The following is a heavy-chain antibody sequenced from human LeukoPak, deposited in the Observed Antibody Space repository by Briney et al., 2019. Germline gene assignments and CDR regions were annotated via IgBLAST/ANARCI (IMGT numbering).Heavy chain of an antibody. D-gene: IGHD3-3*01. V-gene: IGHV4-30-4*01. J-gene: IGHJ6*02. CDR2: IYYSGST. CDR3: ARDSYYDFWSGPLGMDV. CDR1: GGSISSGDYY. Sequence: SETLSLTCTVSGGSISSGDYYWSRIRQPPGKGLEWIGYIYYSGSTYYNPSLKSRVTISVDTSKNQFSLKLSSVTAADTAVYYCARDSYYDFWSGPLGMDVWGQGTTVTVSS.